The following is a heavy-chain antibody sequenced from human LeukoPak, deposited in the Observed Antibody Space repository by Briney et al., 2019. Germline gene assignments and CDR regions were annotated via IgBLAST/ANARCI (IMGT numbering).Heavy chain of an antibody. CDR1: GCTFSSYV. J-gene: IGHJ1*01. CDR3: ARSGSYYEEYFQH. Sequence: ASVEVSCKASGCTFSSYVISWVRQAPGQGLEWVGWIIPIFGNANYAQKFHGRLTITADETTSTTYMALSSLRAEDTAVYCCARSGSYYEEYFQHWGQGTLVTVSS. D-gene: IGHD1-26*01. V-gene: IGHV1-69*13. CDR2: IIPIFGNA.